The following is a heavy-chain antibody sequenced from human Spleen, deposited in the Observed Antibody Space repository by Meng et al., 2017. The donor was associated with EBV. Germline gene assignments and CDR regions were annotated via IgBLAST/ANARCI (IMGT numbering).Heavy chain of an antibody. Sequence: EVYWVESGGAVVQSGGSLRLSCAVSGFTFDDYAMHWVRQTPGKGLEWVSFISWDGGSTYYADSVKGRFTISRDNSKNSLYLQMDSLRAEDTAVYYCAKGPTGYVMYYFDHWGRGTLVTISS. D-gene: IGHD5-12*01. J-gene: IGHJ4*02. V-gene: IGHV3-43D*03. CDR2: ISWDGGST. CDR1: GFTFDDYA. CDR3: AKGPTGYVMYYFDH.